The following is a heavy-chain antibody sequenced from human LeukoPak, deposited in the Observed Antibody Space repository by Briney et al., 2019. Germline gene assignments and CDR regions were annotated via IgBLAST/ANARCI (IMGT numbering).Heavy chain of an antibody. J-gene: IGHJ4*02. CDR3: AKAAGNWNYKPFDY. D-gene: IGHD1-7*01. CDR2: ISASGAST. CDR1: GFTFSSYT. V-gene: IGHV3-23*01. Sequence: PGGSLRLSCAASGFTFSSYTMSWVRQAPGKGLEWVSAISASGASTFYTDSVKGRFTISRDNSKNTLYLQMNSLRAEDTAIYYCAKAAGNWNYKPFDYWGQGTLVTVSS.